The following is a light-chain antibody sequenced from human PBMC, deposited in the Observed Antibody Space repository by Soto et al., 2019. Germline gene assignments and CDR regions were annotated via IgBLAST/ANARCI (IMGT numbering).Light chain of an antibody. CDR1: QSISSW. V-gene: IGKV1-5*01. J-gene: IGKJ2*01. CDR2: DAS. Sequence: DIPMTQSPSPLSASVGDRVTITCRASQSISSWLAWYQQKPGKAPKLLIYDASSLESGVPSRFSGSETRTEFPLTISSLQPDDLANYSCQQYNSWVMYTCGQGTKLEIK. CDR3: QQYNSWVMYT.